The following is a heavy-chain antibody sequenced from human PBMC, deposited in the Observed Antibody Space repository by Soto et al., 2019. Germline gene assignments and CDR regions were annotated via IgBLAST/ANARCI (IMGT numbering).Heavy chain of an antibody. CDR1: GFSFSTTG. CDR2: ISHDGGAV. Sequence: QVQLGESGGGVVQPGRSLRLSCAASGFSFSTTGMHWVRQAPGKGLEWVAMISHDGGAVHFADSVKGRFTISRDDSKNTLYLQMNSLRPEDTAVYYCAKDLYSSDWYNYFDPWGQGTLVTVSS. V-gene: IGHV3-30*18. J-gene: IGHJ5*02. D-gene: IGHD6-19*01. CDR3: AKDLYSSDWYNYFDP.